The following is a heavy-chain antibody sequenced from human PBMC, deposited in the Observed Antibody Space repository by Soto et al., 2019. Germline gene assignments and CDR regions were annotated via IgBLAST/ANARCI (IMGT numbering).Heavy chain of an antibody. J-gene: IGHJ6*03. CDR3: AKDLKYCSSTICYESRYMDV. CDR1: GFTFSSYG. Sequence: PGGSLRLSCAASGFTFSSYGIHWVRQAPGKGLEWVATISYDGGNKYYADYVKGRFTNTRDNSKNTLYLQMNSLRPEETAVYYSAKDLKYCSSTICYESRYMDVWGKGTTVTVSS. V-gene: IGHV3-30*18. CDR2: ISYDGGNK. D-gene: IGHD2-2*01.